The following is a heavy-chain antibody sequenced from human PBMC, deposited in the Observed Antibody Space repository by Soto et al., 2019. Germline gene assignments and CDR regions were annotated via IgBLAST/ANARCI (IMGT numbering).Heavy chain of an antibody. CDR2: INPHSGDT. J-gene: IGHJ4*02. V-gene: IGHV1-2*02. Sequence: ASVKVSCKASGYTSIDYYIHWVRQAPGQGLEWMGCINPHSGDTNSPPKFQARVTMTRDTSNSTAYMELKRLYSNDTAVYHCARSGHPGSYHPPAFWGQGTLVTVSS. CDR1: GYTSIDYY. D-gene: IGHD1-26*01. CDR3: ARSGHPGSYHPPAF.